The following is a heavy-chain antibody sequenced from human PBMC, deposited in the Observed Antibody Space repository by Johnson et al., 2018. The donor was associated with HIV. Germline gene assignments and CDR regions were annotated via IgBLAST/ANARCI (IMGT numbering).Heavy chain of an antibody. J-gene: IGHJ3*02. V-gene: IGHV3-11*04. CDR2: ISSSGSTI. CDR3: ARESTPGGADDVGYAFDI. Sequence: QVQLVESGGGLVKPGGSLRLSCTASGFTFSDYYMNWIRQAPGKGLEWVSHISSSGSTIYYADSVKGRFTISRDNAKNSLSLQMNSLRDEDTAGYYCARESTPGGADDVGYAFDIWGQGTMVTVSS. CDR1: GFTFSDYY. D-gene: IGHD1-1*01.